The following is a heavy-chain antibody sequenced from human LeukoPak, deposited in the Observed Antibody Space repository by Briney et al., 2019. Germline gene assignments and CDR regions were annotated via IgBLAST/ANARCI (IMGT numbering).Heavy chain of an antibody. CDR1: GFTFSSYW. D-gene: IGHD1-20*01. CDR2: INSDGSST. V-gene: IGHV3-74*01. CDR3: ARDGITGTTSYYYYGMDV. J-gene: IGHJ6*02. Sequence: GGSLRLSCAASGFTFSSYWMHWVRQAPGKGLVWVSRINSDGSSTSYADSVKGRFTISRDNAKNTLYLQMNSLRAEDTAVYYCARDGITGTTSYYYYGMDVWGQGTTVTASS.